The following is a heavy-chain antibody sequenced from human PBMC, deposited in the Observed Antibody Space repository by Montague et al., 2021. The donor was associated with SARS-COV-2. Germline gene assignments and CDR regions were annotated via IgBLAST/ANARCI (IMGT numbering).Heavy chain of an antibody. J-gene: IGHJ3*01. CDR2: IHYSGST. V-gene: IGHV4-39*01. CDR1: GGSISSRRYY. D-gene: IGHD5-12*01. CDR3: ARHGDSGYEHDGFHV. Sequence: SETLSLTCTVSGGSISSRRYYWGWIRQSPGMGLEWIGSIHYSGSTSYDPSLKSRVTMSVDTSKNQFSLRVSGVTAADTAVYSCARHGDSGYEHDGFHVWGQGTLVTVSS.